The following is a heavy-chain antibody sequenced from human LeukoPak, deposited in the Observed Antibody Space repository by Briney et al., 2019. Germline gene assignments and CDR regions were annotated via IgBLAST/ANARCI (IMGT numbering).Heavy chain of an antibody. D-gene: IGHD4-17*01. CDR1: GFTFSDYY. CDR2: ISSSGSTI. J-gene: IGHJ4*02. CDR3: ARAHDYGDSENY. V-gene: IGHV3-11*04. Sequence: PGGSLRLSCAASGFTFSDYYMSWIRQAPGKGLEWVSYISSSGSTIYYADSVKGRFTNSRDNAKNSLYLQMNSLRAEDTAVYYCARAHDYGDSENYWGQGTLVTVSS.